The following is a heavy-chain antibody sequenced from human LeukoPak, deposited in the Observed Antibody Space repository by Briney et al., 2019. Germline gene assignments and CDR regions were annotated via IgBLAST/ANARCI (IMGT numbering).Heavy chain of an antibody. J-gene: IGHJ4*02. CDR2: ISYDGSNK. D-gene: IGHD1-26*01. CDR1: GFTFSSYA. CDR3: ARGGAVTYYFDY. Sequence: GGSLRLSCAASGFTFSSYAMHWVRQAPGKGLEWVAVISYDGSNKYYADSVKGRFTISRDNSKNTLYLQMNSLRAEDTAVYYCARGGAVTYYFDYWGQGTLVTVSS. V-gene: IGHV3-30*04.